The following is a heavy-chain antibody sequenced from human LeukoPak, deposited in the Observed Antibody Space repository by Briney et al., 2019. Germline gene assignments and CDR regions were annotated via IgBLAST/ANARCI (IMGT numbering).Heavy chain of an antibody. CDR2: ISGSGGST. Sequence: GGSLRLSCAASGSTFSSYAMSWVRQAPGKGLEWVSAISGSGGSTYYADSVKGRFTIYRDNSKSTLYLQMNGLRAEDTAVYYCAKPRDPYYDYVWGSYRYPLDYWGQETGVSVSS. V-gene: IGHV3-23*01. CDR1: GSTFSSYA. CDR3: AKPRDPYYDYVWGSYRYPLDY. J-gene: IGHJ4*02. D-gene: IGHD3-16*02.